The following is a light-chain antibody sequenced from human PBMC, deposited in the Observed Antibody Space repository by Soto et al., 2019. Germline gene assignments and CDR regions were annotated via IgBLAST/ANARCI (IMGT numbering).Light chain of an antibody. V-gene: IGLV2-23*02. CDR1: SCDVGSYNL. J-gene: IGLJ1*01. CDR3: CSYAGSSPYV. CDR2: EVS. Sequence: QSALTQPASVSGSPGQSITISCTGTSCDVGSYNLVSWYQQHPGKAPKLMIYEVSKRPSGVSNRFSGSKSGNTASLTISGLQAEDEADYYCCSYAGSSPYVFGTGTKVTV.